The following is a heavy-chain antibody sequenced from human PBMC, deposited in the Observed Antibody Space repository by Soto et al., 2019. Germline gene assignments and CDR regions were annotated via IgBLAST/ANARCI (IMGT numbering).Heavy chain of an antibody. D-gene: IGHD1-1*01. Sequence: ASGKGSCKASVYTFTGYGISWVRPPYGQGVEWMGWTTASNANTNYAQKLQDRATITTDTSTSTAYMEQRSLRSDDTAVYYCASDGTTGTTSYDYWGQGTMVTVSS. CDR2: TTASNANT. V-gene: IGHV1-18*01. CDR3: ASDGTTGTTSYDY. CDR1: VYTFTGYG. J-gene: IGHJ4*02.